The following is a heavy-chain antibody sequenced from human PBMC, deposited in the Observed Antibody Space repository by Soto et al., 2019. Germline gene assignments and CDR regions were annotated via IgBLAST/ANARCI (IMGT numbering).Heavy chain of an antibody. J-gene: IGHJ5*02. CDR2: IVVGSGST. Sequence: QMQLVQCGPDVKKPGTSVKVSCRASGFTFTSSAVQWVRQARGQRLEWIGWIVVGSGSTNFAQKFHERVTLTRDMSTNTVYMDLSSLRSEDTAVHYCAVLGSTAADLWGQGTLVTVSS. CDR1: GFTFTSSA. D-gene: IGHD2-2*01. CDR3: AVLGSTAADL. V-gene: IGHV1-58*01.